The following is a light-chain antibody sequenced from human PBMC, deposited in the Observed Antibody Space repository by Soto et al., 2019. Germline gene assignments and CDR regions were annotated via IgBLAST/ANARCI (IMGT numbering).Light chain of an antibody. CDR2: KAS. J-gene: IGKJ4*01. V-gene: IGKV1-5*03. CDR3: QQYKSYPLT. Sequence: DIQMTQSPSTLSASVGDRVTITCRASQSISSWLAWYQQKPGKAPNLLICKASTLESGVPSRFSGSGSGTEFTLTISSVQPDDFATYYCQQYKSYPLTFGGGTKVDI. CDR1: QSISSW.